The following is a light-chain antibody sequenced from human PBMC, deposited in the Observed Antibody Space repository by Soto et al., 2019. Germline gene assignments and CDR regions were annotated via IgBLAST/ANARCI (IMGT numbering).Light chain of an antibody. V-gene: IGKV3-20*01. J-gene: IGKJ1*01. Sequence: EIVLTQSPGTLSLSPGERATLSCRASQSVGSSYLAWYQQKPGQAPRLLIYGASSRATGIPDRFSGSGSGTAFTLTISRLEPEDFTVYYCQQYGSSPQTFGQGTKVEIK. CDR3: QQYGSSPQT. CDR2: GAS. CDR1: QSVGSSY.